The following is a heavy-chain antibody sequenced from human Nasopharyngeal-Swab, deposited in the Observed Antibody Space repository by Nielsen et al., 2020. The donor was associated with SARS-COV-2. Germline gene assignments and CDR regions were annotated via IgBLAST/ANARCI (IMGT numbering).Heavy chain of an antibody. V-gene: IGHV3-30-3*01. Sequence: GESLKISCAASGFTFSSYAMHWVRQAPGKGLEWVAVISYDGSNKYYADSVKGRFTISRENSKNTLYLQMKSLRAEDTAVYYNASAYGGRYWYFDLWGRGTLVTVSS. CDR1: GFTFSSYA. D-gene: IGHD4-23*01. J-gene: IGHJ2*01. CDR2: ISYDGSNK. CDR3: ASAYGGRYWYFDL.